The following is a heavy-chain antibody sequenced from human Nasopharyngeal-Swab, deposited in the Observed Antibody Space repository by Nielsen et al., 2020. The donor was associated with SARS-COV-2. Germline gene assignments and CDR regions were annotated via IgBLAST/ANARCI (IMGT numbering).Heavy chain of an antibody. CDR2: ISSSGSTI. V-gene: IGHV3-11*04. CDR3: ARSFEGSSGYYYDYFDY. D-gene: IGHD3-22*01. J-gene: IGHJ4*02. CDR1: GFTFSDYY. Sequence: GESLKISCAASGFTFSDYYMSWIRQAPGKGLEWVSYISSSGSTIYYADSVKGRFTISRDNAKNSLYQQMNSLRAEDTAVYYCARSFEGSSGYYYDYFDYWGQGTLVTVSS.